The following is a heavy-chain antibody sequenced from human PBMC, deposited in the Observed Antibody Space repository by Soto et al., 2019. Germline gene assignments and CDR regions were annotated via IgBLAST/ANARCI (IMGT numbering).Heavy chain of an antibody. CDR3: AKAGEIFGLVIFAYLDF. CDR1: GFPFNTNA. V-gene: IGHV3-30*18. CDR2: ISNDGSKT. D-gene: IGHD3-3*01. J-gene: IGHJ4*02. Sequence: QVQLVESGGAVSQLGKSLGPSVEPPGFPFNTNALPWFPRAPGKGLEGVALISNDGSKTFYADSVKGRFTISRDTAKNTLFLQMNSLTTEDTAVYFCAKAGEIFGLVIFAYLDFWGQGTLVAVSS.